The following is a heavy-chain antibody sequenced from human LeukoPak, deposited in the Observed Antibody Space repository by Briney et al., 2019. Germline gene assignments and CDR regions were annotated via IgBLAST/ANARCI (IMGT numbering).Heavy chain of an antibody. CDR1: GYTFTSYY. CDR3: ARDGPDNWFDP. Sequence: ASVKVSCKASGYTFTSYYMHWARQAPGQGLEWMGIINPSGGSTSYAQKFQGRVTMTRDTSTSTVYMELSSLRSEDTAVYYCARDGPDNWFDPWGQGTLVTVSS. CDR2: INPSGGST. V-gene: IGHV1-46*01. D-gene: IGHD3/OR15-3a*01. J-gene: IGHJ5*02.